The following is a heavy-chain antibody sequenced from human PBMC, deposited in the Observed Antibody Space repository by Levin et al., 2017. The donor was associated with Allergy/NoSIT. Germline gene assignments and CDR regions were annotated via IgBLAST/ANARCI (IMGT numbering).Heavy chain of an antibody. D-gene: IGHD6-13*01. V-gene: IGHV1-69*02. CDR2: ISPIFGIP. J-gene: IGHJ2*01. Sequence: PKASVKVSCKASGGTGNSYTFNWVRQAPGQGLEWMGRISPIFGIPNYAQKFQDRVTINADKSTSTAYMELNSPRSEDTAVYYCARALSSSGDWYFDLWGRGTLVTVSS. CDR1: GGTGNSYT. CDR3: ARALSSSGDWYFDL.